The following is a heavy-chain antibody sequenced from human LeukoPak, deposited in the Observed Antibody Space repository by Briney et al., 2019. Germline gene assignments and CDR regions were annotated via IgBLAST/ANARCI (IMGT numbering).Heavy chain of an antibody. V-gene: IGHV4-39*01. CDR3: ARQKGGVAGLKYYFDY. J-gene: IGHJ4*02. CDR2: ISYTGTT. D-gene: IGHD6-19*01. CDR1: GGSISSSTYY. Sequence: SETLSLTCTVSGGSISSSTYYWGWIRQPPGKGLEWIGSISYTGTTYYKPSLKSRVTISVDTSKNQFSLNLSSVTAADTAVYYCARQKGGVAGLKYYFDYWGQGTLVTVPS.